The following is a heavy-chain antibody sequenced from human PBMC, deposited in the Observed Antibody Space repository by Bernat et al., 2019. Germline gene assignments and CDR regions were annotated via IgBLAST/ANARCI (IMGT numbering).Heavy chain of an antibody. CDR3: VREGEDGEVGGLGGGFDS. V-gene: IGHV3-30-3*01. J-gene: IGHJ5*01. CDR1: GFTFSSYA. D-gene: IGHD3-10*01. CDR2: ISYDGSNK. Sequence: QVQLVESGGGVVQPGRSLRLSCAASGFTFSSYAMHWVRQAPGKGLEWVAVISYDGSNKYYADSVKGRFTISRDNSKNTLYLQMNSLRAEDTAVYYCVREGEDGEVGGLGGGFDSWGQGTLVTVSS.